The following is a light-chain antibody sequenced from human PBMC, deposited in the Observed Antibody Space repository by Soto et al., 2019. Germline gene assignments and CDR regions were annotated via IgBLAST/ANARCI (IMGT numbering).Light chain of an antibody. Sequence: EIVLTQSPGTLSLSTGERATLSCRASQSVSNNYLGWYQQKPGQAPRLLIYGASSRATGIPDRFSGSGSGTDFTLTISRLEPEDFAVYYCQQYGSSPPTFGQGTKVDIK. CDR3: QQYGSSPPT. CDR1: QSVSNNY. J-gene: IGKJ1*01. V-gene: IGKV3-20*01. CDR2: GAS.